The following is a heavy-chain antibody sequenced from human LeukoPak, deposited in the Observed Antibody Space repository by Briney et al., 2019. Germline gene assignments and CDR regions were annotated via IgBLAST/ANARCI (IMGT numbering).Heavy chain of an antibody. J-gene: IGHJ4*02. CDR3: THSSGWTTDF. Sequence: ESGPTLVKPTQTHTLTGTFTGFSLSDTAVGVHWIRRPPGKALEWLALVYWNDDNKYSPSLRSRLTVTKDSSKNQVVLTMTNTDPVDTATYYCTHSSGWTTDFWGQGILVTVSS. CDR1: GFSLSDTAVG. CDR2: VYWNDDN. D-gene: IGHD6-19*01. V-gene: IGHV2-5*01.